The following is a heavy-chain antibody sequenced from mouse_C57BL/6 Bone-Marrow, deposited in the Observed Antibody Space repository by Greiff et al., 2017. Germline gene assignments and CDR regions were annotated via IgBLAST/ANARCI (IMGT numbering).Heavy chain of an antibody. D-gene: IGHD1-1*01. Sequence: QVHVKQSGAELVKPGASVKLSCKASGYTFTEYTIHWVKQRSGQGLEWIGWFYPGSGSIKYNEKFKDKATLTADKSSSTIYMELSRLTSEDSAVYYCARHEGDYGSSYSWFAYWGQGTLVTVSA. CDR3: ARHEGDYGSSYSWFAY. J-gene: IGHJ3*01. CDR1: GYTFTEYT. CDR2: FYPGSGSI. V-gene: IGHV1-62-2*01.